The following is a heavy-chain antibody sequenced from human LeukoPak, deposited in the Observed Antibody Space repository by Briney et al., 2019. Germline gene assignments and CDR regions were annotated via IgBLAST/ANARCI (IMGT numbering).Heavy chain of an antibody. J-gene: IGHJ4*02. D-gene: IGHD2-21*02. CDR2: IRYDGSNK. V-gene: IGHV3-30*02. CDR3: AKDREVLAYCGGDCFQSGVDY. CDR1: GFTFSSYG. Sequence: PGGSLRLSCAASGFTFSSYGMHWVRQAPGKGLEWVAFIRYDGSNKYYADSVKGRFTISRDNSKNTLYLQMNSLRAEDTAVYYYAKDREVLAYCGGDCFQSGVDYWGQGTLVTVSS.